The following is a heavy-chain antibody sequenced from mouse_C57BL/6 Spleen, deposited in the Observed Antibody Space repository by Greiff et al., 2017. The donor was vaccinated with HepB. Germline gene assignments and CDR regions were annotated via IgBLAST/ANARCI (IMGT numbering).Heavy chain of an antibody. CDR2: IDPETGGT. J-gene: IGHJ2*01. Sequence: VQRVESGAELVRPGASVTLSCKASGYTFNDHEMHWVKQTTVHGLEWIGAIDPETGGTAYNQKFKGKAILTADKSSSTAYMELRSLTSEDSAVYYCTRWSTYYGSSSFDYWGQGTTLTVSS. CDR1: GYTFNDHE. V-gene: IGHV1-15*01. CDR3: TRWSTYYGSSSFDY. D-gene: IGHD1-1*01.